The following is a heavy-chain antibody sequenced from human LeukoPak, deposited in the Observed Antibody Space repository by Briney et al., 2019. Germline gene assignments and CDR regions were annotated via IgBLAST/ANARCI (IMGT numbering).Heavy chain of an antibody. CDR1: GGSISGSYY. D-gene: IGHD6-19*01. J-gene: IGHJ4*02. V-gene: IGHV4-39*01. CDR2: IYYSGTT. CDR3: ARQWGVIAVAGRGGGNFDY. Sequence: PSETLSLTCTVSGGSISGSYYWGWIRQPPGKGLEWIGSIYYSGTTYYNPSLKSRVTISVDTSKCYFSLKLSSVTAADTAVYYCARQWGVIAVAGRGGGNFDYWGQGTLVTVSS.